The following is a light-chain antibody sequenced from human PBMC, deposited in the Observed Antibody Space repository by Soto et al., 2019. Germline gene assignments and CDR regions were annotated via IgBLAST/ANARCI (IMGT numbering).Light chain of an antibody. CDR1: QSVSRY. J-gene: IGKJ4*01. Sequence: EIVLTQSPATLSLSPGERATLSCRASQSVSRYLAWYQQKPGQAPRLLIYDASNRATGIPARFSGSGSGTDFTLTITIVEPEDFAVYYCHQRSNCPSTLGGGTKVEIK. CDR2: DAS. V-gene: IGKV3-11*01. CDR3: HQRSNCPST.